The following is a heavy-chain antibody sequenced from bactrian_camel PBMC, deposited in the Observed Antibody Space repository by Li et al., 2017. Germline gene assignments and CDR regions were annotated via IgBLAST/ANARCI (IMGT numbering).Heavy chain of an antibody. CDR1: GFSFSDYW. CDR2: VDGSGST. D-gene: IGHD6*01. Sequence: VEPGQSLRLTCVASGFSFSDYWMSWVRQVPGSELEWVANVDGSGSTYYPDSTKGQFAISRDNAKNTVYLQLKSAKIEDTAMYYCAKGSQYGGASWPRGPGTQVTVSS. J-gene: IGHJ4*01. V-gene: IGHV3S1*01.